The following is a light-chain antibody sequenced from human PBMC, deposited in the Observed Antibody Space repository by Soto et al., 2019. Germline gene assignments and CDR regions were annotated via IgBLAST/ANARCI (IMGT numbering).Light chain of an antibody. CDR3: QQSNSWPRT. Sequence: ETVMTQSPATLSVSPGERAPLSCRASQSVSSNYLAWYQQKPGQAPRLLIYGASTRASGIPARFSGSGSGTDFTLTISSLQSEDFAVYYCQQSNSWPRTFGQGTKVDIK. V-gene: IGKV3-15*01. CDR1: QSVSSN. J-gene: IGKJ1*01. CDR2: GAS.